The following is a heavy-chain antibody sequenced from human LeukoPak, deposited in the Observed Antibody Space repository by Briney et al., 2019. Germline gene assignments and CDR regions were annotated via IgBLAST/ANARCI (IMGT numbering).Heavy chain of an antibody. D-gene: IGHD2-15*01. CDR2: IIPIFGTA. Sequence: SVKVSCKASGGTFISYAISWVRQAPGQGLEWMGRIIPIFGTANYAQKFQGRVTITTDESTSTAYMELSSLRSEDTAVYYCARDRLVVAATGYYYYYYMDVWGKGTTVTVSS. J-gene: IGHJ6*03. CDR3: ARDRLVVAATGYYYYYYMDV. V-gene: IGHV1-69*05. CDR1: GGTFISYA.